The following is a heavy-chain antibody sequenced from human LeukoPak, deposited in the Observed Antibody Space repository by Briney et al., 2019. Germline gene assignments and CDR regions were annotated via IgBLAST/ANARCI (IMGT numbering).Heavy chain of an antibody. CDR1: GGSISNYY. D-gene: IGHD5-24*01. J-gene: IGHJ5*02. CDR3: ARHPSGRMWLQQGGWFDP. Sequence: SETLSLTCTVSGGSISNYYWSWIRQPPGKGLEWIGYIYYSGSTYYNPSLKSRVTISVDTSKNQFSLKLTSVTAADTAVYYCARHPSGRMWLQQGGWFDPWGQGTLVTVSS. V-gene: IGHV4-59*08. CDR2: IYYSGST.